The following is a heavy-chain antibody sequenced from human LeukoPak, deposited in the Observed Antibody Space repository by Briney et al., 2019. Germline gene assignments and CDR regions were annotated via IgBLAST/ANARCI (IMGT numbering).Heavy chain of an antibody. J-gene: IGHJ4*02. CDR1: GSTFSNDW. V-gene: IGHV3-7*01. D-gene: IGHD3-3*01. Sequence: GGSLRLSCAASGSTFSNDWMXWVXXXXXXXXXXVGNINQHGSETYYGDSLKGRFTISRDNSKNTLYLHMNRLRAEDTAVYYCARDDNWRPCEYWGQGILVTVSS. CDR3: ARDDNWRPCEY. CDR2: INQHGSET.